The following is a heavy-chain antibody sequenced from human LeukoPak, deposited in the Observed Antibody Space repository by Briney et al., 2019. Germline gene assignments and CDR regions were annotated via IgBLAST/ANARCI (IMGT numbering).Heavy chain of an antibody. V-gene: IGHV3-11*06. Sequence: PGGSPRLSCAASGFTFSDYYMSWIRQAPGKGLEWVSYISSSSSYTNYADSVKGRFTISRDNAKNSLYLQMNSLRAEDTAVYYCARDLLYYYDSSGYLDYWGQGTLVTVSS. D-gene: IGHD3-22*01. J-gene: IGHJ4*02. CDR1: GFTFSDYY. CDR2: ISSSSSYT. CDR3: ARDLLYYYDSSGYLDY.